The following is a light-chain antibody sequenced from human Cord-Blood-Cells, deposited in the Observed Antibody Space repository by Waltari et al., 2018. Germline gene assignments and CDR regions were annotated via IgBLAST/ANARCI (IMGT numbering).Light chain of an antibody. CDR2: AAS. J-gene: IGKJ2*01. Sequence: DIQMTQSPSSLSASVGDRVTITCRASQSISSYLNWYQQKPGKAPKLLIYAASSLQSGFPSRFSGSGSGTDFTLTISSLQPEDFATYYCQQSYSTPYTFCQGTKLEIK. CDR1: QSISSY. V-gene: IGKV1-39*01. CDR3: QQSYSTPYT.